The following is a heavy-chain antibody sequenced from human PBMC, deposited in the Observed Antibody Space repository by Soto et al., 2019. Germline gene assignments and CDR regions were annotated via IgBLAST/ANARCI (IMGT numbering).Heavy chain of an antibody. CDR3: ARRGDVYYGFDI. V-gene: IGHV3-64*01. Sequence: EVQLVESGGDLVQPGGSLRLSCAASGFTFSSSAMHWVRQAPGKGLEYVSSISSDGGNTYYANSVKGRFTISRDNSKNTLYLQMGSLRTEDMAVYYCARRGDVYYGFDIWGQGTRVTVSS. CDR2: ISSDGGNT. CDR1: GFTFSSSA. J-gene: IGHJ3*02. D-gene: IGHD3-16*01.